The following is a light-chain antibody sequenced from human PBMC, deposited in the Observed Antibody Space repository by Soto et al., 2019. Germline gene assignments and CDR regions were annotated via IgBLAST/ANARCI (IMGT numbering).Light chain of an antibody. Sequence: QAVVTQSPSVSGAPGQRVTISCTGSSSNIGAGYDVHWYQQLPGTAPKLLIYGNSNRPSGVPDRFSGSKSGTSASLAITGLQAEDEADYYCQSYDSSLSVWVFGGGTKVTVL. V-gene: IGLV1-40*01. CDR1: SSNIGAGYD. J-gene: IGLJ3*02. CDR3: QSYDSSLSVWV. CDR2: GNS.